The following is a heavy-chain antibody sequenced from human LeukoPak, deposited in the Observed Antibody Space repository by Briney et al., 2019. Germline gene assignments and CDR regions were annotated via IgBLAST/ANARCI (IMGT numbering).Heavy chain of an antibody. J-gene: IGHJ4*02. D-gene: IGHD3-22*01. CDR2: NNWNGGST. CDR3: ARDEYYYDSSGYYPNRYFDY. V-gene: IGHV3-20*04. CDR1: GFTFDDYG. Sequence: GGSLRLSCAASGFTFDDYGMSWVRQARGRGVVWVSGNNWNGGSTGDADSVTGRFTICRDNAKNSLYLKMNSLRAEDTALYYCARDEYYYDSSGYYPNRYFDYWGRGTLVTVSS.